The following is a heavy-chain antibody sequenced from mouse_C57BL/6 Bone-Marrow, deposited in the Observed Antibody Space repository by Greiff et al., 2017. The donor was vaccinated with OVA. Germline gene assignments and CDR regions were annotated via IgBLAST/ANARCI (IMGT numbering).Heavy chain of an antibody. CDR3: ARDKGMVKDYFDY. CDR2: ISYDGSN. V-gene: IGHV3-6*01. D-gene: IGHD2-2*01. J-gene: IGHJ2*01. CDR1: GYSITSGYY. Sequence: EVQRVESGPGLVKPSQSLSLTCSVTGYSITSGYYWNWIRQFPGNKLEWMGYISYDGSNNYNPSLKNRISITRDTSKNQFFLKLNSVTTEDTATYYCARDKGMVKDYFDYWGQGTTLTVSS.